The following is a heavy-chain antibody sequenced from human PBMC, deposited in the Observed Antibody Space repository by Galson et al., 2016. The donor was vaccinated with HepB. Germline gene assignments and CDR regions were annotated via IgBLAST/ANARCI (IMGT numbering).Heavy chain of an antibody. D-gene: IGHD2-2*01. CDR1: GYTFTTYG. Sequence: SVKVSCKASGYTFTTYGISWVRQAPGQGLEWMGWISAYNGNTNYAQKLQGRVTVTTDTSTSTAYMELRSLRSDDTAVYYCARDPRKIRYQLLEIYYYYYAMDVGGQGTTVTVSS. CDR3: ARDPRKIRYQLLEIYYYYYAMDV. J-gene: IGHJ6*02. CDR2: ISAYNGNT. V-gene: IGHV1-18*01.